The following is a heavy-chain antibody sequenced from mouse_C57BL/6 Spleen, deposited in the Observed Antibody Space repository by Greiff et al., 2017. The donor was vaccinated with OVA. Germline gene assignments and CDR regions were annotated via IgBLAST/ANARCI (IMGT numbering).Heavy chain of an antibody. CDR1: GYTFTSYW. V-gene: IGHV1-69*01. CDR3: ARSGTTGYFDY. CDR2: IDPSDSYT. D-gene: IGHD4-1*01. Sequence: QVQLQQPGAELVMPGASVKLSCQASGYTFTSYWMHWVKQRPGQGLEWIGEIDPSDSYTNYNQKFKGKSTLTVDKSSSTAYMQLSSLTSEDSAVYYCARSGTTGYFDYWGQGTTLTVSS. J-gene: IGHJ2*01.